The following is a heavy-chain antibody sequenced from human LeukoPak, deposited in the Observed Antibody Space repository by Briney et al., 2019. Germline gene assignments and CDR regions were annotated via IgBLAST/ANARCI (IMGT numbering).Heavy chain of an antibody. Sequence: SETLSLTCTVSGGSISSYYWSWIRQPPGQGLEWIGYIYHSGSTYYNPSLKSRISISIDTSKNQFSLKLISVTAADTAVYYCARGGTTVTNYYFDYWGRGTLVTVSS. CDR2: IYHSGST. CDR3: ARGGTTVTNYYFDY. D-gene: IGHD4-17*01. CDR1: GGSISSYY. J-gene: IGHJ4*02. V-gene: IGHV4-59*12.